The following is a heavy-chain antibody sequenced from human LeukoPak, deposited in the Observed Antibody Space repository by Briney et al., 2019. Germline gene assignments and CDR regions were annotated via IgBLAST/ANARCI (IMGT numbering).Heavy chain of an antibody. D-gene: IGHD6-6*01. CDR3: ANLRSPFDY. CDR2: IWYDGSNK. J-gene: IGHJ4*02. CDR1: GFTFSSYG. Sequence: GGSLRLSCAASGFTFSSYGMHWVRQAPGKGLEWVAVIWYDGSNKYYADSVKGRFTISRDNSKSTLYLQMNSLRAEDTAVYYCANLRSPFDYWGQGTLVTVSS. V-gene: IGHV3-33*06.